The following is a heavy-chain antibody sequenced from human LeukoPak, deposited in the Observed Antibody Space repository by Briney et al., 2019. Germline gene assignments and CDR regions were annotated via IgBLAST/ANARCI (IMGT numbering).Heavy chain of an antibody. CDR1: GGSFSGYY. V-gene: IGHV4-34*01. Sequence: SETLSLTCAVYGGSFSGYYWSWIRQPPGKGLEWIGEINHSGSTNYNPSLKSRVTISVDTSKNQFSLKLSSVTAADTAVYYCARKGRLRLGELSLKYWGQGTLVTVSS. CDR3: ARKGRLRLGELSLKY. D-gene: IGHD3-16*02. CDR2: INHSGST. J-gene: IGHJ4*02.